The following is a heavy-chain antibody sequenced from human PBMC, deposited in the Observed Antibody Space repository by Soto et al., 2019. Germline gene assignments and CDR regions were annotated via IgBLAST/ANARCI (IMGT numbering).Heavy chain of an antibody. CDR2: IWHDGTNI. J-gene: IGHJ4*02. CDR1: GFTFSNYV. V-gene: IGHV3-33*01. CDR3: ARDAVPFLEREHGFDY. D-gene: IGHD3-3*02. Sequence: QVQLKESGGGVVQPGRSLRLSCVASGFTFSNYVMHWVRQAPGKGLEWVGVIWHDGTNINYADSVKDRFTISRDNSKNTLYLQMDSLRAEDTAVYYCARDAVPFLEREHGFDYWGQGTLATVSS.